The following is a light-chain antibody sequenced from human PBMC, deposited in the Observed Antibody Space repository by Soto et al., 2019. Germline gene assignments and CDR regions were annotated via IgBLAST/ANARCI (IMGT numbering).Light chain of an antibody. CDR3: QQYCTTPRT. Sequence: DTVMTQSPDSLAVSLGERATINCKSSQSVLYRSNNKNYLAWYQQKPGQPPKLLIYWASTRESGVPDRFSGSGSGTDVTLTISSLQAEDVAVYYCQQYCTTPRTFGQGTKVEIK. CDR1: QSVLYRSNNKNY. CDR2: WAS. V-gene: IGKV4-1*01. J-gene: IGKJ1*01.